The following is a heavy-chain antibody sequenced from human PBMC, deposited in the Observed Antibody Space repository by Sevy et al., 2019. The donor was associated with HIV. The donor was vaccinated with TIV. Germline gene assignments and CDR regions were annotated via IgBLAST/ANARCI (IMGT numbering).Heavy chain of an antibody. D-gene: IGHD2-2*01. J-gene: IGHJ6*02. V-gene: IGHV3-23*01. CDR1: GFTFSGYA. CDR3: AKTINSGGGVVPAAYYYYYGLDV. Sequence: GGSLRLSCAASGFTFSGYAMNWVRQAPGKGLEWVSAINGKGRSTHYADSVEGRFTISRDNSKNTLYLEMNSRRAEDTAVYYCAKTINSGGGVVPAAYYYYYGLDVWGQGTTVTVSS. CDR2: INGKGRST.